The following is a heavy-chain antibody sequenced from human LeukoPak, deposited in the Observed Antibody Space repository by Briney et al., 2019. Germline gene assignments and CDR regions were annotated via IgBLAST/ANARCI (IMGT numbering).Heavy chain of an antibody. CDR2: INHSGTT. D-gene: IGHD2-2*01. V-gene: IGHV4-34*01. J-gene: IGHJ4*02. Sequence: SQTLSLTCGVHGGSLSGYYWTWLRQPPGKELDWIGEINHSGTTNYNPSLESRVTMSVDTSKNQFSLKLTSVTAADTAVYYCARFQLLTSYYFDYWGQGTLVTVSS. CDR3: ARFQLLTSYYFDY. CDR1: GGSLSGYY.